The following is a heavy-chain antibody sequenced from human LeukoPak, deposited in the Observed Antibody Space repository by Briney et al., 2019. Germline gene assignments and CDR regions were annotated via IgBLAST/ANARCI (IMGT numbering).Heavy chain of an antibody. CDR1: GFTFSNYA. CDR3: AKETSITGAGDF. D-gene: IGHD1-20*01. Sequence: GGSLTLSCVASGFTFSNYAMSWVRQAPGKGLEHVSPISASGLSTYYTDSVRGRFTNSRDNSKNTLYLQMHSLRAEDTAVYYCAKETSITGAGDFWGQGALVTVSS. CDR2: ISASGLST. V-gene: IGHV3-23*01. J-gene: IGHJ4*02.